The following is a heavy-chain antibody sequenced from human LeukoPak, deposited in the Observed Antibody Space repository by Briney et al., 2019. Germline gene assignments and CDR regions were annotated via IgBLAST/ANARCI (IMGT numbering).Heavy chain of an antibody. Sequence: SETLSLTCTVSGGSISSCYWSWIRQPPRKGLEWSGYIYYSGSTNYNRSLKSRVTISADTSKNQFSLKLSSVTAADTAVYYCARVFENSHRDLNYYYYYMDGWGKGTTVTVSS. J-gene: IGHJ6*03. CDR2: IYYSGST. V-gene: IGHV4-59*01. D-gene: IGHD1-14*01. CDR1: GGSISSCY. CDR3: ARVFENSHRDLNYYYYYMDG.